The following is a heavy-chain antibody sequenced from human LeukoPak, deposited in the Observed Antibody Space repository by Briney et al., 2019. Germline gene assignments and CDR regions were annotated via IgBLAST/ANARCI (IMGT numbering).Heavy chain of an antibody. CDR2: ISYDGSNK. D-gene: IGHD3-10*01. V-gene: IGHV3-30*04. CDR1: GFTFSSYA. Sequence: GGSLRLSCAASGFTFSSYAMHWVRQAPGKGLGWVAVISYDGSNKYYADSVKGRFTISRDNSKNTLYLQMNSLRAEDTAVYYCAKDSYGSGSYYNDYWGQGTLVTVSS. CDR3: AKDSYGSGSYYNDY. J-gene: IGHJ4*02.